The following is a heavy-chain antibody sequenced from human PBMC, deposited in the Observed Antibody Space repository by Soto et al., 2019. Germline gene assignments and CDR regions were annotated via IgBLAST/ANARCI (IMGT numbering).Heavy chain of an antibody. Sequence: GASVKVSCKASGYTFTSYGISWVRQAPGQGLEWMGWISAYNGNTNYAQELQGRVTMTTDTSTSTAYMELRSLRSDDTAVYYCERDTLYCTNGVCSDLDYWGQGTLVTVSS. CDR2: ISAYNGNT. J-gene: IGHJ4*02. CDR1: GYTFTSYG. CDR3: ERDTLYCTNGVCSDLDY. V-gene: IGHV1-18*01. D-gene: IGHD2-8*01.